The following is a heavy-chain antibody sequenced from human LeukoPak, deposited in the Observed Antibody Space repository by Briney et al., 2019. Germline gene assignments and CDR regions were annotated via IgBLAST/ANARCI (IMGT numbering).Heavy chain of an antibody. Sequence: GGSLRLSCAASGFTFSSYDMHWVRQATGKGLEWVSAIGTAGDTYYPGSVKGRFTISRENAKNSLYLQMNSLRAGDTAVYYCARGSYDSSGYYPYYFDYWGRGTLVTVSS. J-gene: IGHJ4*02. D-gene: IGHD3-22*01. V-gene: IGHV3-13*01. CDR1: GFTFSSYD. CDR2: IGTAGDT. CDR3: ARGSYDSSGYYPYYFDY.